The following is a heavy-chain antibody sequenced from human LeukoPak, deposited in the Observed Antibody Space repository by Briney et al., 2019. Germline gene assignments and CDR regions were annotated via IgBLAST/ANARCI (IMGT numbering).Heavy chain of an antibody. CDR2: IDLGDSDT. D-gene: IGHD3-22*01. Sequence: GDSLKISCKGSGYSFTSYWIGGVRQMPGKGLEWMGIIDLGDSDTRYSPSFQGQVTISADKSISTAFLQSNSPKASYTAMYYCDSHYFDSSGYFDYWRQGPLVTVSS. V-gene: IGHV5-51*01. J-gene: IGHJ4*02. CDR3: DSHYFDSSGYFDY. CDR1: GYSFTSYW.